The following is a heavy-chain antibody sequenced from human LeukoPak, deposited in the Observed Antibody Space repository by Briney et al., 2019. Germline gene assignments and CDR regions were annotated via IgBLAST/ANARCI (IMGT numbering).Heavy chain of an antibody. CDR3: ARHGLEPTSFYYYMDV. Sequence: SETLSLTCTVSGGSISIYYWSWVRQPPGKGLEWIGYIYYSGSTNYNPSLKSRVTISIDTSKNQFSLKVSSVTAADTAVHYCARHGLEPTSFYYYMDVWGKGTTVTVSS. D-gene: IGHD1-1*01. CDR1: GGSISIYY. CDR2: IYYSGST. J-gene: IGHJ6*03. V-gene: IGHV4-59*08.